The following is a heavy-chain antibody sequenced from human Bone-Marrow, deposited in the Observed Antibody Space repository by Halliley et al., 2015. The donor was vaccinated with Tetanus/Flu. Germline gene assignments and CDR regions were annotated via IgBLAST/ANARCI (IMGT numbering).Heavy chain of an antibody. J-gene: IGHJ3*01. CDR3: ARGASKCYCLRCYYSTRKGGEEN. CDR2: IYVGDNT. Sequence: SLRLSCAASGFTVSSSYMNWVRQAPGKGLEWVSVIYVGDNTDYADSGKGRFTISRDKSKNPLYLQMNSLRAEDTAVYYCARGASKCYCLRCYYSTRKGGEENWGQGKIVSVS. CDR1: GFTVSSSY. V-gene: IGHV3-53*01. D-gene: IGHD3-10*01.